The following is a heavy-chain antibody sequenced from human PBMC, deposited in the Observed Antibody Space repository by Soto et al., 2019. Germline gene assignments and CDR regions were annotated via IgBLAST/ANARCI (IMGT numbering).Heavy chain of an antibody. CDR2: IYYSGST. Sequence: SETLSLTCTVSGGSISSSGYYWSWIRQHPGKGLEWIGCIYYSGSTYYNPSLKSRVTISVDTSKNQFSPKLSSVTAADTAVYYCACIFSGGYGYGFYYYGMDVWGQGTTVTVSS. J-gene: IGHJ6*02. V-gene: IGHV4-39*01. CDR3: ACIFSGGYGYGFYYYGMDV. D-gene: IGHD5-18*01. CDR1: GGSISSSGYY.